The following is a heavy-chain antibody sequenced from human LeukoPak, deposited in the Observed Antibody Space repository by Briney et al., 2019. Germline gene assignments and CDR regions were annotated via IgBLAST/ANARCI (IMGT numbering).Heavy chain of an antibody. D-gene: IGHD3-22*01. J-gene: IGHJ4*02. CDR3: ARGDYYDRSGPPGY. CDR1: GGSISIYY. Sequence: SETLSLTCTVSGGSISIYYWSWIRQPPGQGLEWIGYIYYSGSSNYNPSLKSRVTISVDTSKNQFSLKLSSVTAADTAVYYCARGDYYDRSGPPGYWGQGTLVTVSS. V-gene: IGHV4-59*12. CDR2: IYYSGSS.